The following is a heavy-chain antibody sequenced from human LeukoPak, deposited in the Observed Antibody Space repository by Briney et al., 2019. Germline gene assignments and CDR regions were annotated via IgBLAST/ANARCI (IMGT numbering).Heavy chain of an antibody. Sequence: SVKVSCKASGGTFSSYAISWVRQAPGQGLEWMGGIIPIFGTANYAQKFQGRVTITADESTSTAYMELSSLRSEDTAVYYCAIDDYGDYVYNWFDPWGQGTLVTVSS. CDR1: GGTFSSYA. CDR3: AIDDYGDYVYNWFDP. CDR2: IIPIFGTA. D-gene: IGHD4-17*01. V-gene: IGHV1-69*13. J-gene: IGHJ5*02.